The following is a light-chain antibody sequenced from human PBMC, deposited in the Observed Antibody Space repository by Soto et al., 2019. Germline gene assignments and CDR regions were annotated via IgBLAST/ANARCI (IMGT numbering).Light chain of an antibody. V-gene: IGKV3-20*01. CDR2: GAS. J-gene: IGKJ1*01. CDR1: QSVSSSY. CDR3: QKYNNWPPWT. Sequence: EIVLTQSPGTLSLSPGERATLSCRASQSVSSSYLAWYQQKPGQAPRLLLYGASSRATGIPDRFSGSGSGTDFTLTISRLQSEDFAVYYCQKYNNWPPWTFGQGTKVDIK.